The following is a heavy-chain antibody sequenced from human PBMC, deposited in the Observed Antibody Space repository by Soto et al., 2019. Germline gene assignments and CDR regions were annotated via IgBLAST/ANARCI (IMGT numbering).Heavy chain of an antibody. D-gene: IGHD3-22*01. V-gene: IGHV1-3*01. CDR1: GYPFTSYA. Sequence: GASVKVSCKASGYPFTSYAMHWVRQAPGQRLEWMGWINAGNGNTKYSQKFQGRVTITRDTSASTAYMELSSLRSEDTAVYYCARDNNYYDSSGGDAFDIWGQGTMVTVSS. J-gene: IGHJ3*02. CDR3: ARDNNYYDSSGGDAFDI. CDR2: INAGNGNT.